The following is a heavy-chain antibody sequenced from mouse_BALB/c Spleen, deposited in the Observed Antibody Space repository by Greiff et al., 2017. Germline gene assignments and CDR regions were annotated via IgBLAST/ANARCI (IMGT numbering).Heavy chain of an antibody. CDR1: GYTFTSYW. J-gene: IGHJ3*01. CDR3: ARWGYYGSNEFAY. Sequence: VQLQQPGAELVKPGASVKLSCKASGYTFTSYWMHWVKQRPGQGLEWIGEINPSNGRTNYNEKFKSKATLTVDKSSSTAYMQLSSLTSEDSAVYYCARWGYYGSNEFAYWGQGTLVTVSA. V-gene: IGHV1S81*02. D-gene: IGHD1-1*01. CDR2: INPSNGRT.